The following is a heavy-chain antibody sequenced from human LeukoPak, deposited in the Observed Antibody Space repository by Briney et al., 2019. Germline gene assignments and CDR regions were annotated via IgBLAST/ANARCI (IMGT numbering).Heavy chain of an antibody. Sequence: SETLSLTCTVSGDSFTTHYWSWIRQPPGRGLEWIGYISYLGSTNYNPSLKSRVTILIDTSKNEVSLMLTSVTAADTAVYYCASDSISMNAFDAWGQGTMVTVSS. D-gene: IGHD3-22*01. CDR2: ISYLGST. CDR3: ASDSISMNAFDA. CDR1: GDSFTTHY. V-gene: IGHV4-59*11. J-gene: IGHJ3*01.